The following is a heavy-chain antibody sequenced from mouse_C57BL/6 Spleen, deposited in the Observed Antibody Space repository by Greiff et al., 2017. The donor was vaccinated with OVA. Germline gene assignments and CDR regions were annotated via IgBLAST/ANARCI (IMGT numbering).Heavy chain of an antibody. V-gene: IGHV1-61*01. CDR2: IYPSDSET. D-gene: IGHD1-1*01. Sequence: QVQLQQSGAELVRPGSSVKLSCKASGYTFTSYWMDWVKQRPGQGLEWIGNIYPSDSETHYNQKFKDKATLTVDKSSSTAYMQLSSLTSEDSAVYYCARGGVTTVVPVYFDYWGQGTTLTVSS. CDR3: ARGGVTTVVPVYFDY. J-gene: IGHJ2*01. CDR1: GYTFTSYW.